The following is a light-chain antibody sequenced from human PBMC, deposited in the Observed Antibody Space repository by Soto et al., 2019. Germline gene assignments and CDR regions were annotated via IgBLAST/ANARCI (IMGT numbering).Light chain of an antibody. CDR3: YHRSNLPLP. V-gene: IGKV3-11*01. J-gene: IGKJ4*01. Sequence: IVLTQSPATLFLAPGERATLSCRASQSVSSSLLLYQNKFGQAPRLLIHGASSRATGIPPRFSGSGSGTDLALTIRILEPEDFAVCCCYHRSNLPLPFGGGPKVQI. CDR2: GAS. CDR1: QSVSSS.